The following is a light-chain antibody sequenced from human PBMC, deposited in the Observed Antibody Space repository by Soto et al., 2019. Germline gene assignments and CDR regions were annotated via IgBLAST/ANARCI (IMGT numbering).Light chain of an antibody. J-gene: IGLJ1*01. CDR3: TSHTASNNYV. CDR2: EVI. CDR1: SSDVGGYNS. V-gene: IGLV2-8*01. Sequence: QSALTQPPSASGSPGQSVTISCTGTSSDVGGYNSVSWYQQHPGKAPKLMIYEVIKRPSGVPDRFSGSKSGNTASLTVSGLQAEDEADYYCTSHTASNNYVFGTGTKVTVL.